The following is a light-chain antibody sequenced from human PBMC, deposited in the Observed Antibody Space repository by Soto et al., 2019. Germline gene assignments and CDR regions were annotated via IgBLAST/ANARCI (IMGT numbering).Light chain of an antibody. CDR1: SSDVGGYIY. V-gene: IGLV2-14*01. CDR3: SSYTTSSSYV. J-gene: IGLJ1*01. Sequence: QSVLTQPASVSGSPGQSITISCTGTSSDVGGYIYVSWYQQHPGKAPKLMIYDVTSRPSGVSHRFSGSKSGNTASLTISGLQAEDEADYYCSSYTTSSSYVFGTGTKLTVL. CDR2: DVT.